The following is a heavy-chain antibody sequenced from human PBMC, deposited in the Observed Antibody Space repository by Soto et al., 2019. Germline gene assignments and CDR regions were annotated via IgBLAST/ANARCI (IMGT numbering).Heavy chain of an antibody. D-gene: IGHD2-2*01. CDR3: AHGSCSSADCYPNPYLDY. Sequence: QITLKESGPTLVKPTQTLTLTCTFSGFSLSTTAEGVGWIRQPPGKALEWLALIYWDDDERCSPSLKSGLTITKDTSKNQVVLTMTNVDPVDTATYYCAHGSCSSADCYPNPYLDYWGQGILVTVSS. V-gene: IGHV2-5*02. J-gene: IGHJ4*02. CDR2: IYWDDDE. CDR1: GFSLSTTAEG.